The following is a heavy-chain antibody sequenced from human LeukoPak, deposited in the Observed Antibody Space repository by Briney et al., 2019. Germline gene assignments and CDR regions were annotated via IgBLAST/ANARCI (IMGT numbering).Heavy chain of an antibody. CDR2: INHSGST. J-gene: IGHJ4*02. CDR3: AKLSGGSPTYKGRRNYFDY. CDR1: GGSFSGYY. D-gene: IGHD2-15*01. V-gene: IGHV4-34*01. Sequence: SETLSLTCAVDGGSFSGYYWSWVSQLPEKGLEWIGEINHSGSTNYNPSLKSRVTISVDTSKNQFSLKLSSVTAADTAVYYCAKLSGGSPTYKGRRNYFDYWGQGTLVTVSS.